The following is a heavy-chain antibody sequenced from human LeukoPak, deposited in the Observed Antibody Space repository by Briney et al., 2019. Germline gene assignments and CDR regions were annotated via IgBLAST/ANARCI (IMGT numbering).Heavy chain of an antibody. Sequence: SETLSLTCTVSGGSISSSSYYWGWIRPPPGKGLEWIGTIYYSGSTYYNPSLKSRVTISLDISKNQFSLNLSSVTAADTAVYYCARGPWDHFDNWGQGTLVTVSS. D-gene: IGHD1-26*01. V-gene: IGHV4-39*07. CDR3: ARGPWDHFDN. J-gene: IGHJ4*02. CDR2: IYYSGST. CDR1: GGSISSSSYY.